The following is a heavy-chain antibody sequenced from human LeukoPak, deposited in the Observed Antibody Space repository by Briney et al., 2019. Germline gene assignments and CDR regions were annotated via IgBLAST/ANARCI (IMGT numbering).Heavy chain of an antibody. J-gene: IGHJ4*02. CDR3: ARGAPGY. V-gene: IGHV4-34*01. CDR1: GGSFSDYP. Sequence: PSETLSLTCAVYGGSFSDYPWTWIRQPPGKRLEWIGQIRHGGTTKYNPSLNSRVTMSLDTSKNQFPLKLASVTAADTAVYYCARGAPGYWGQGTLVTVSS. CDR2: IRHGGTT.